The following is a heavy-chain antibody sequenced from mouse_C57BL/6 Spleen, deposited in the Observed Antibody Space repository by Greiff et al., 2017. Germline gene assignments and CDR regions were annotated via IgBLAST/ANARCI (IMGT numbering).Heavy chain of an antibody. V-gene: IGHV1-69*01. CDR1: GYTFTSYW. J-gene: IGHJ1*03. CDR2: IDPSDSYT. Sequence: QVQLQQPGAELVMPGASVKLSCKASGYTFTSYWMHWVKQRPGQGLEWIGEIDPSDSYTNYNQKFKGKSTLTVDKSSSTAYMQLSSLTSEDSAVYYCARLHYGSSYGYFDVWATGTTVTVSS. D-gene: IGHD1-1*01. CDR3: ARLHYGSSYGYFDV.